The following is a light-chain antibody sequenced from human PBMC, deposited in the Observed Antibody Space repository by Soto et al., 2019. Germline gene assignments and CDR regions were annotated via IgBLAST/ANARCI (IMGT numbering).Light chain of an antibody. CDR1: QGISSA. CDR3: QQFNSYPGFT. J-gene: IGKJ3*01. V-gene: IGKV1-13*02. CDR2: DAS. Sequence: AIQLTQSPSSLSASVGDRVTITCRASQGISSALAWYQQKPGKAPKLLIYDASSLESGVPSRFSGSGSGTDFTLTISSLQPEDFATYYCQQFNSYPGFTFGRGTKVDIK.